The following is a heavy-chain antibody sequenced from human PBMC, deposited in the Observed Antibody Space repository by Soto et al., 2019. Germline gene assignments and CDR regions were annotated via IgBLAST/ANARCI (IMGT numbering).Heavy chain of an antibody. D-gene: IGHD2-2*01. CDR2: IYYSGST. CDR3: ARVSLGLSYGMDV. J-gene: IGHJ6*02. V-gene: IGHV4-31*03. Sequence: SETLSLTCTGSGVSISSGGYYCSWIRQDPGKGLEWIGYIYYSGSTYYNPALKSRVTISVDTSKNQFSLKLSSVTAADTAVNYCARVSLGLSYGMDVWGQGTTVTVSS. CDR1: GVSISSGGYY.